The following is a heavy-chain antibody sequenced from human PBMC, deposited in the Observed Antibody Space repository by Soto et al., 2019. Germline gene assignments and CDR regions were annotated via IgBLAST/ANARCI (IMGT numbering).Heavy chain of an antibody. CDR2: ISGSGGTT. CDR1: GFTFSSYA. CDR3: AKNVWGITIFGGRDV. J-gene: IGHJ6*02. V-gene: IGHV3-23*01. D-gene: IGHD3-9*01. Sequence: EVQLLESGGGLVQPGGSLRLSCAASGFTFSSYAMSWVRQAPGKGLEWVSAISGSGGTTYYADSVKGRFTISRDNSKNTLDLQMNSLRAEDTAVYYCAKNVWGITIFGGRDVWGQGTTVTVSS.